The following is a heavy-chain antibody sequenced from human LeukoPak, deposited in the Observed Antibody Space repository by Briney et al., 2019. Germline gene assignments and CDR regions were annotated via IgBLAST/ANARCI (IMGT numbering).Heavy chain of an antibody. CDR1: GFTFDDYA. V-gene: IGHV3-9*01. CDR3: ESGEVRGRYFDWLSGAAFY. Sequence: PGGSLRLSCASAGFTFDDYAMHGVRQAPGKGLEWGSGISWNSGSIGYADSVKGRFTISRDNAKNSVYLQINSLNAEERAIYSCESGEVRGRYFDWLSGAAFYWGQGTLVTVSS. CDR2: ISWNSGSI. J-gene: IGHJ4*02. D-gene: IGHD3-9*01.